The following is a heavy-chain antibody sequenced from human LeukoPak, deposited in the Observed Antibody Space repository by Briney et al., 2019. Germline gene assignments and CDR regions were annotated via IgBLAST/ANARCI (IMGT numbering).Heavy chain of an antibody. D-gene: IGHD3-10*01. Sequence: GGSLRFSCAASGFTFSSYEMNWVRQAPGKGLEWVSYISSTGSTIYYADSVKGRFTISRDNAKNSLYLQMNSLRAEDTAVYYCARQGSFWEFDYWGQGTLVTVSS. CDR2: ISSTGSTI. J-gene: IGHJ4*02. CDR3: ARQGSFWEFDY. V-gene: IGHV3-48*03. CDR1: GFTFSSYE.